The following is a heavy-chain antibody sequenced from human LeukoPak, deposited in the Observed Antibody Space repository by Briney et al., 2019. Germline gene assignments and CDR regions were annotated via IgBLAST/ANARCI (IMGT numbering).Heavy chain of an antibody. Sequence: PGGSLRLSCAASGLTISSNYMSGLRQAPRKGLEWVSVIYSGGSTYYADSVKGRFTFSTDNSKNTRYLQMNSLRAEDTAVYYCARDIGSSASYWGQGTLVTVSS. J-gene: IGHJ4*02. CDR1: GLTISSNY. CDR2: IYSGGST. V-gene: IGHV3-53*01. CDR3: ARDIGSSASY. D-gene: IGHD1-26*01.